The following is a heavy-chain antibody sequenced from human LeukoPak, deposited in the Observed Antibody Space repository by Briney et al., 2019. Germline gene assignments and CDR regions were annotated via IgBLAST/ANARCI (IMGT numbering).Heavy chain of an antibody. Sequence: GSLRLSCAASGFTFSTYWMAWVRQAPGKGLLWVSRINPDGSSTDYADSVKGRFTISRDNTKNTLYLLMNSLRVEDTAMYHCARDRGNIVVAPNAIRGWFDPWGQGTLVTVSS. CDR3: ARDRGNIVVAPNAIRGWFDP. J-gene: IGHJ5*02. D-gene: IGHD2-2*02. CDR2: INPDGSST. V-gene: IGHV3-74*01. CDR1: GFTFSTYW.